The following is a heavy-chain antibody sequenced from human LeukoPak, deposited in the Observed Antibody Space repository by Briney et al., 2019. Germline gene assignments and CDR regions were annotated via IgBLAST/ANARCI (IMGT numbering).Heavy chain of an antibody. CDR2: INHSGST. D-gene: IGHD3-3*01. V-gene: IGHV4-34*01. J-gene: IGHJ5*02. Sequence: PSETLSLTCAVCGGSFSGYYWSWIRQPPGKGLEWIGEINHSGSTNYNPSLKSRVTISVDTSKNQFSLKLSSVTAADTAVYYCARAPYDFWSGPAWFDPWGQGTLVTVSS. CDR1: GGSFSGYY. CDR3: ARAPYDFWSGPAWFDP.